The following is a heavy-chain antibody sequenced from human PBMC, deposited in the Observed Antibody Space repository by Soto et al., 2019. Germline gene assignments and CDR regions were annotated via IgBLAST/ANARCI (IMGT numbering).Heavy chain of an antibody. CDR2: ISAYNGNT. J-gene: IGHJ6*02. CDR1: GYTLTRYS. Sequence: SVQVTCKPSGYTLTRYSIHRVRQAPGQGLEWMGWISAYNGNTNYAQKLQGRVTMTPDTSTSTAYMEVRRLRSDDTGVYYCARDSIDPSITIFVAVIIPGGIDVWGQGTTVTVSS. V-gene: IGHV1-18*01. CDR3: ARDSIDPSITIFVAVIIPGGIDV. D-gene: IGHD3-3*01.